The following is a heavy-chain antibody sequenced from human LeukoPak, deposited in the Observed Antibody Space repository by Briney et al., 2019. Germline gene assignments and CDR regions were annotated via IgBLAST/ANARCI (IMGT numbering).Heavy chain of an antibody. CDR1: GGSISSYY. V-gene: IGHV4-59*01. D-gene: IGHD3-22*01. CDR3: ARDLGYYYDSSGYLDY. CDR2: IYYSGST. Sequence: PSETLSLTCTVSGGSISSYYWSWIRQPPGKGLEWIGYIYYSGSTNYNPSLKSRVTISVDTSKNQFSLKLSSVTAADTAVYYCARDLGYYYDSSGYLDYWGQGTLVTGSS. J-gene: IGHJ4*02.